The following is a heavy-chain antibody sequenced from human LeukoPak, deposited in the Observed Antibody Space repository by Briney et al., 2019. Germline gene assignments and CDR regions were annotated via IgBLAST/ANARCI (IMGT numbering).Heavy chain of an antibody. V-gene: IGHV1-69*05. J-gene: IGHJ6*03. CDR2: IIPIFGTA. Sequence: SVKVSCKASGGTFSSYAISWVRQAPGQGLEWMGGIIPIFGTANYAQKFQGRVTITTDESTSTAYMELSSLRSEDTAVYYCARAQSYYSNHYYYYYYMDVWGKGTTVTVSS. CDR3: ARAQSYYSNHYYYYYYMDV. D-gene: IGHD4-11*01. CDR1: GGTFSSYA.